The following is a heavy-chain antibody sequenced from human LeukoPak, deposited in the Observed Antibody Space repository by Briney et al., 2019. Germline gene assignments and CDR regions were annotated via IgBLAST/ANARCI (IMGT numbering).Heavy chain of an antibody. D-gene: IGHD3-22*01. CDR3: TTDSGGYYYGGGNFDY. V-gene: IGHV1-69*13. CDR1: GGTFSSYA. J-gene: IGHJ4*02. CDR2: IIPIFGTA. Sequence: SVKVSCKASGGTFSSYAISWVRQAPGQGLEWMGGIIPIFGTANYAQKFQGRVTITADESTSTAYMELSSLRSEDTAVYYCTTDSGGYYYGGGNFDYWGQGSLVTVSS.